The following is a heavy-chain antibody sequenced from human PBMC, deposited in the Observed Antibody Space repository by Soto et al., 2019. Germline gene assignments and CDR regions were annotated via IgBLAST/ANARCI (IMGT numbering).Heavy chain of an antibody. CDR1: GLTLSNYY. CDR2: INPKSGGT. D-gene: IGHD2-8*01. V-gene: IGHV1-2*04. J-gene: IGHJ6*02. CDR3: ARGHSTDCSNGVCSFFYNHEMDV. Sequence: ASVKVSCKTSGLTLSNYYFHWVRQAPGQGLEWLGRINPKSGGTSTAQKFQGWVTMTRDRSISTVYMELTRLRSDDTAVYFCARGHSTDCSNGVCSFFYNHEMDVWG.